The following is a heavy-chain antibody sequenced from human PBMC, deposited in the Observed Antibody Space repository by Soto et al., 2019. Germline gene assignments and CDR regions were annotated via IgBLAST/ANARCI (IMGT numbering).Heavy chain of an antibody. D-gene: IGHD2-15*01. J-gene: IGHJ5*02. CDR1: GFSLSTSGMC. Sequence: SGPTLVNPTQTLTLTCTFSGFSLSTSGMCVSWIRQPPGKALEWLALIDWVDDKYYSTSLKARLTISKDTSKNQVVLTMTNMGPVDTATYYCARMCRGWFDPWGPGTLVTVSS. V-gene: IGHV2-70*01. CDR2: IDWVDDK. CDR3: ARMCRGWFDP.